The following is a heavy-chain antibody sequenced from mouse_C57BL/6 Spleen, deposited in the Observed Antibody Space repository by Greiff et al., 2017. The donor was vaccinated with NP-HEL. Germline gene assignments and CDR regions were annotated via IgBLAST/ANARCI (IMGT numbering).Heavy chain of an antibody. CDR1: GYTFTDYY. CDR2: IFPASGST. Sequence: QVQLKESGPELVKPGASVKISCKASGYTFTDYYIHWVKQRPGQGLEWIGWIFPASGSTYYNEKFKGKATLTVDKSSSTAYMLLSSLTSEDSAVYFCARGDTDYSKTFAYWGQGTLVTVSA. D-gene: IGHD2-5*01. J-gene: IGHJ3*01. V-gene: IGHV1-75*01. CDR3: ARGDTDYSKTFAY.